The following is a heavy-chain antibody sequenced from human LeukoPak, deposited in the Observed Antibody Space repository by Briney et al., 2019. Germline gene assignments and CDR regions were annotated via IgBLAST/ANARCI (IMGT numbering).Heavy chain of an antibody. J-gene: IGHJ4*02. CDR1: GFTFSDFA. V-gene: IGHV3-23*01. CDR3: AKQEGALIENWCFDH. CDR2: IEKNAGGA. Sequence: GSLRLSCAASGFTFSDFAMSWVRLAPGKGLEWVSSIEKNAGGAYYADSVKGRFTVSRDNSKNTLYLQMSSLRVEDTALYYCAKQEGALIENWCFDHWGLGTLVTVSS. D-gene: IGHD1-26*01.